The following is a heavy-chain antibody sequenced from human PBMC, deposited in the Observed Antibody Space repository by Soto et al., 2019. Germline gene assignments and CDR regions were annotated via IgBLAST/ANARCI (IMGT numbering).Heavy chain of an antibody. CDR3: AQTQRYSSWSLFGAFDI. D-gene: IGHD6-6*01. V-gene: IGHV2-5*01. CDR1: GFSLSTSGVG. Sequence: QITLKESGPTLVTPTQTLTLTCTFSGFSLSTSGVGVGWIRQPPGKALEWLALIYWNDDKRYSPSLKRRLTITKDTAKNQVVLTMTNMDPVDTATYYCAQTQRYSSWSLFGAFDIWGQGTMVTVSS. J-gene: IGHJ3*02. CDR2: IYWNDDK.